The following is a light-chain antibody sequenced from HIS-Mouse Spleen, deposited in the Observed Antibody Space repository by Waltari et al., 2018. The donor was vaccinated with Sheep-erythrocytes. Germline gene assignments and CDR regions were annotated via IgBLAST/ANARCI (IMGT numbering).Light chain of an antibody. J-gene: IGLJ3*02. Sequence: QSALTQPRSVSGSPGQSITIPCTGTSSDVGSYTLVSWYQQHPGKAPKLMIYEGSKRPSGVSNRFSGSKSGNTASLTISGLQAEDEADYYCCSYAGSSTPWVFGGGTKLTVL. CDR3: CSYAGSSTPWV. CDR2: EGS. V-gene: IGLV2-23*01. CDR1: SSDVGSYTL.